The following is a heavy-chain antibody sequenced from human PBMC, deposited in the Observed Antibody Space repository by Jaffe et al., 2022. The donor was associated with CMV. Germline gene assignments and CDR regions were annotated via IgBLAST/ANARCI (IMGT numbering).Heavy chain of an antibody. CDR3: ARDGDIAVARDFGAFDI. D-gene: IGHD6-19*01. CDR1: GFTFSSYA. Sequence: EVQLVESGGGLVQPGGSLRLSCAASGFTFSSYAMHWVRQAPGKGLEYVSAISSNGGSTYYANSVKGRFTISRDNSKNTLYLQMGSLRAEDMAVYYCARDGDIAVARDFGAFDIWGQGTMVTVSS. J-gene: IGHJ3*02. V-gene: IGHV3-64*01. CDR2: ISSNGGST.